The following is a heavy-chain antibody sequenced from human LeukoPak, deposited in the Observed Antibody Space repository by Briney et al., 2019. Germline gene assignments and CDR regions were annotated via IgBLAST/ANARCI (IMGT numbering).Heavy chain of an antibody. Sequence: GGSLRLSCAASGFTFSSYSMNWVRQAPGKGLEWVSSISSSSSYIYYADSVKGRFTISRDNAKNSLYLQMNSLRAEDTAVYYCARDEQWLASYNWFDPWGQGTLVTVSS. CDR3: ARDEQWLASYNWFDP. CDR2: ISSSSSYI. CDR1: GFTFSSYS. J-gene: IGHJ5*02. V-gene: IGHV3-21*01. D-gene: IGHD6-19*01.